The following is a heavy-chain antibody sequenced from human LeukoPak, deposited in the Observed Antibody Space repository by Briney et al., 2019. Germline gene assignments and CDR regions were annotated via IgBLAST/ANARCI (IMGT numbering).Heavy chain of an antibody. CDR2: ISGSGGIT. D-gene: IGHD6-19*01. CDR1: GFSFSIYT. Sequence: GSLRLSCAAPGFSFSIYTVRSVRPTLRGGVERVSGISGSGGITYYADSVKGRFTISRDNSKNTLYLQMNSLRADDTAVYYCAKDRPIDSGWLLMFEDWGQGTLVTVA. J-gene: IGHJ4*02. V-gene: IGHV3-23*01. CDR3: AKDRPIDSGWLLMFED.